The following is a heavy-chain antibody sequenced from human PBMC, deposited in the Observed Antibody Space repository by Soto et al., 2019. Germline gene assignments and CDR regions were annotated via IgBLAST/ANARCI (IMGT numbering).Heavy chain of an antibody. CDR1: GGSFSGYY. Sequence: SETLSLTCAVFGGSFSGYYWSWIRQPPGKGLEWIGEVNRNGSTYYNPSLKSRVTISVDTSKNQFSLKLSSVTAADTAVYYCARDGTRSYYDSSGYYRRGLGPGPGYFDYWGQGTLVTVSS. CDR3: ARDGTRSYYDSSGYYRRGLGPGPGYFDY. CDR2: VNRNGST. V-gene: IGHV4-34*09. D-gene: IGHD3-22*01. J-gene: IGHJ4*02.